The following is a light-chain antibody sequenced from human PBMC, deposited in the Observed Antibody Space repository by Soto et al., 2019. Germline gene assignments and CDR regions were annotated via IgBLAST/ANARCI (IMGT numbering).Light chain of an antibody. CDR3: NSYTSSSTLL. V-gene: IGLV2-14*01. CDR1: SSDVGGYNY. Sequence: QSVLTQPASVSGSPGQSITISCTGTSSDVGGYNYVSWYQQHPGKAPKLMIYDVSNRPSGVSNRFSGSKSGNTASLTISGLQAEDEADYYCNSYTSSSTLLFGGGTKLTVL. J-gene: IGLJ2*01. CDR2: DVS.